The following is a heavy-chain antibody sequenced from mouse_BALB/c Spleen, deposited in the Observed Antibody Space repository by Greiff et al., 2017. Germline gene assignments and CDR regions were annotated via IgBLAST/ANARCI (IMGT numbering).Heavy chain of an antibody. CDR1: GFSLTGYG. D-gene: IGHD1-1*01. CDR3: ARSITTVVVDYAMDY. J-gene: IGHJ4*01. Sequence: VMLVESGPGLVAPSQSLSITCTVSGFSLTGYGVNWVRQPPGKGLAWLGMLWGDGSTDYTSALKSRLSISKDNAKSQVFLKMNSLHTDDTARYYCARSITTVVVDYAMDYWGQGTSVTGAS. V-gene: IGHV2-6-7*01. CDR2: LWGDGST.